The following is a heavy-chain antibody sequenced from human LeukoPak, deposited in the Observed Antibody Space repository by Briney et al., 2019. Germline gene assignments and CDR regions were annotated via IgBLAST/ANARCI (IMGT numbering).Heavy chain of an antibody. CDR3: ARDHGYGAVAGPTRVFDY. CDR2: ISGSGGST. J-gene: IGHJ4*02. V-gene: IGHV3-23*01. CDR1: GFTFSSYG. D-gene: IGHD6-19*01. Sequence: GGSLRLSCAASGFTFSSYGMSWVRQAPGKGLEWVSAISGSGGSTYYADSVKGRFTISRDNSKNTLYLQMNSLRAEDTAVYYCARDHGYGAVAGPTRVFDYWGQGTLVTVSS.